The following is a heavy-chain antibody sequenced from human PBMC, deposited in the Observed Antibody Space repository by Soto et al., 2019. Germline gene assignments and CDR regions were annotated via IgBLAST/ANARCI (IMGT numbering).Heavy chain of an antibody. V-gene: IGHV3-23*01. CDR1: GFTFSNYA. CDR2: VSATAGTT. CDR3: AKDRLAGGFDY. D-gene: IGHD3-16*01. Sequence: GGSLRLSCATSGFTFSNYAMSWVRQAPGKGLEWVSLVSATAGTTYYTDSVKGRFTISRDNSRNTVYLQMNSLRADDTAVYYYAKDRLAGGFDYWGQGTLVTVSS. J-gene: IGHJ4*02.